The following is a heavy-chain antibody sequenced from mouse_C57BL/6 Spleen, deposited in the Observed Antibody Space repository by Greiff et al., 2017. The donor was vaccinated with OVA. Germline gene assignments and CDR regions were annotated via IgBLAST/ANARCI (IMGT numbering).Heavy chain of an antibody. D-gene: IGHD1-1*01. V-gene: IGHV14-3*01. Sequence: EVKLVESVAELVRPGASVKLSCTASGFNIKNTYMHWVKQRPEQGLEWIGRIDPANGNTKYAPKFQGKATITADTSSNTAYLQLSSLTSEDTAIYYCARASYYYGTSWFAYWGQGTLVTVSA. CDR1: GFNIKNTY. J-gene: IGHJ3*01. CDR2: IDPANGNT. CDR3: ARASYYYGTSWFAY.